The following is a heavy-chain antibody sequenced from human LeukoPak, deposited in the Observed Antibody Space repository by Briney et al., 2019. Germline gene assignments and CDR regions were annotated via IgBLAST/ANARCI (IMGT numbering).Heavy chain of an antibody. D-gene: IGHD6-13*01. J-gene: IGHJ4*02. CDR3: ARGIAAAGQFDY. V-gene: IGHV3-11*04. Sequence: GGSLRLSCVPSGFIFRVYYMRWLRHAPGRGREWVSYISSSGSTIYCADCVKGRFTIARDNANISLYLQMNSLRAEDTAVYYCARGIAAAGQFDYWGQGTLVTVSS. CDR2: ISSSGSTI. CDR1: GFIFRVYY.